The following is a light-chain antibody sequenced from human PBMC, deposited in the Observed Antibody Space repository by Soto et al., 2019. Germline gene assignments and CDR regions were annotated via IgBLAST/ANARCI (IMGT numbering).Light chain of an antibody. J-gene: IGKJ2*01. CDR3: QQYSNWYT. V-gene: IGKV3-15*01. Sequence: EILMTQSPATLSVSPGETATLSCRASQSVSSNLAWYQQKPGQAPRLLIYGASTRATGIPARFSGSGSGTEFTLTISGLQSEDLAVYYCQQYSNWYTFGQGTKL. CDR1: QSVSSN. CDR2: GAS.